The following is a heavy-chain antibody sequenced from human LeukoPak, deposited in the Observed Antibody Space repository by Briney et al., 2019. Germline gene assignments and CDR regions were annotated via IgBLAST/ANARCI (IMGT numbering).Heavy chain of an antibody. CDR1: GFTFSSYG. CDR3: AMETNSEAGGFDY. D-gene: IGHD1-1*01. J-gene: IGHJ4*02. V-gene: IGHV3-30*03. CDR2: ISYDGSNK. Sequence: GGSLRLSCAASGFTFSSYGMHWVRQTPGKGLEWVAVISYDGSNKYYADSVKGRFTISRDNSKNTLYLQMNSLRAEDTAVYYCAMETNSEAGGFDYWGQGTLVTVSS.